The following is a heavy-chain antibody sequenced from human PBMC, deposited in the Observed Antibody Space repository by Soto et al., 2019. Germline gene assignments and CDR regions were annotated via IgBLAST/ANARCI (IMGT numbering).Heavy chain of an antibody. Sequence: EVQLLESGGGLVQPGGSLRLFFAASGFTFSSYAMSWVRQAPGKGLEWVSAISGSGGSTYYADSVKGRFTISRRNSKNTLYLQMNSLRAEETAVYYCANALPGGIYSGMDVWGQGTTVTVSS. J-gene: IGHJ6*02. CDR3: ANALPGGIYSGMDV. D-gene: IGHD3-10*01. CDR1: GFTFSSYA. CDR2: ISGSGGST. V-gene: IGHV3-23*01.